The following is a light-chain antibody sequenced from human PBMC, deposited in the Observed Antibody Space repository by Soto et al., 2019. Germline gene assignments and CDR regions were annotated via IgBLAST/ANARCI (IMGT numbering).Light chain of an antibody. Sequence: SYELTQPPSVSVAPGQTATITCGGDNIGSKIVHWYQHNPGQAPVLVVHDDDDRPSGIPERFSGSNSGQTATLTISRVEAWDEADYYCQVWVGPSERIFGGGTKLTVL. V-gene: IGLV3-21*02. J-gene: IGLJ2*01. CDR1: NIGSKI. CDR2: DDD. CDR3: QVWVGPSERI.